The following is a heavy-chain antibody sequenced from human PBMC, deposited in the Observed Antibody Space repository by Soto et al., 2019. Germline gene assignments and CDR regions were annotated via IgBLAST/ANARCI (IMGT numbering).Heavy chain of an antibody. CDR2: ISYDGSNK. Sequence: QVQLVESGGGVVQPGRSLRLSCAASGFTFSSYGMHWVRQAPGKGLEWVAVISYDGSNKYYADSVKGRFTISRDNSKTTLYLQMNSLRAEDTAVYYCAKDSYYDSSGYATYYFDYWGQGTLVTVSS. D-gene: IGHD3-22*01. CDR3: AKDSYYDSSGYATYYFDY. V-gene: IGHV3-30*18. CDR1: GFTFSSYG. J-gene: IGHJ4*02.